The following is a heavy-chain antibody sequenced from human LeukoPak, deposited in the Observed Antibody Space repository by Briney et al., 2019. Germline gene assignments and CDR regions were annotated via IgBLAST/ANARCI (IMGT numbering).Heavy chain of an antibody. CDR3: AAYSSGWADFDY. D-gene: IGHD6-19*01. V-gene: IGHV3-21*01. J-gene: IGHJ4*02. CDR1: GFTFNSYS. Sequence: GGSLRLSCAASGFTFNSYSMNWVRQAPGKRLEWVSSISSSSSYIYYADSVKGRFTISRYNAKNSLYLQMNSLRAEDTAVYYCAAYSSGWADFDYCGQGTLVTVSS. CDR2: ISSSSSYI.